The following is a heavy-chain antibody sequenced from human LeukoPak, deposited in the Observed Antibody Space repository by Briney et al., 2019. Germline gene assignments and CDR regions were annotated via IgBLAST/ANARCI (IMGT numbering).Heavy chain of an antibody. D-gene: IGHD3-22*01. V-gene: IGHV4-34*01. J-gene: IGHJ4*02. Sequence: SETLSLTCAVYGGSFSGYYWSWIRQPPGKGLEWIGEINHSGSTNYNPSLKSRVTISVDTSKNQFSLKLSSVTAADTAVYYCARGSPYYYDSSGLDYWGRGTLVTVSS. CDR3: ARGSPYYYDSSGLDY. CDR2: INHSGST. CDR1: GGSFSGYY.